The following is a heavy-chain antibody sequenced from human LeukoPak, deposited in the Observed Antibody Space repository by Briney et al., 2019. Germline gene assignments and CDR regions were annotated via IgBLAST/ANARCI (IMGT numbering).Heavy chain of an antibody. V-gene: IGHV3-NL1*01. J-gene: IGHJ3*02. D-gene: IGHD3-22*01. CDR1: GFTFSSYG. Sequence: GGSLRLSCAASGFTFSSYGMHWVRQAPGKGLEWVSVINDRGNDKLYADSVKGRFTISRDNSKDTSYLQMTSLRAEDTAVYYCTTDLAGLTMIVVNDAFDIWGQGTMVTVSS. CDR3: TTDLAGLTMIVVNDAFDI. CDR2: INDRGNDK.